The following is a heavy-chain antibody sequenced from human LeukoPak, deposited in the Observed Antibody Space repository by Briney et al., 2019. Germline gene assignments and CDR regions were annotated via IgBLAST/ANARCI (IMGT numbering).Heavy chain of an antibody. Sequence: SETLSLTCAVYGGSFSGYYWSWIRQPPGKGLEWIGEINHSGSTNYNPSLKSRVTISVDTSKNQFSLKLSSVTAADTAVYYCARHPTLTSGGNFDYWGQGTLVTVSS. CDR2: INHSGST. D-gene: IGHD1-14*01. V-gene: IGHV4-34*01. J-gene: IGHJ4*02. CDR3: ARHPTLTSGGNFDY. CDR1: GGSFSGYY.